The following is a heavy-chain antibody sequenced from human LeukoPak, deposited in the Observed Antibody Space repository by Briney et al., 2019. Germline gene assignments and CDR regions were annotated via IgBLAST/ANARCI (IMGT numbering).Heavy chain of an antibody. J-gene: IGHJ4*02. D-gene: IGHD2-2*01. CDR3: ARAAGCSSTSCYPDY. CDR2: INPNSGGT. Sequence: ASVTVSCKASGYTFTVYYMHWVRQAPGQGVEWMGWINPNSGGTNYAQKFQGRVTMTRDTSISTAYMELSRLRSDDTTVYYCARAAGCSSTSCYPDYWGQGTLVTVSS. CDR1: GYTFTVYY. V-gene: IGHV1-2*02.